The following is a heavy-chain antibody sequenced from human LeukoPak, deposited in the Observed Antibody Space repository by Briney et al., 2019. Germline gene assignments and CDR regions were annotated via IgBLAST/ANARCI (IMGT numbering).Heavy chain of an antibody. CDR2: ISYDGSNK. J-gene: IGHJ6*02. CDR1: GFTFSSYA. V-gene: IGHV3-30-3*01. D-gene: IGHD2-2*01. CDR3: ARVVPAKYGMDV. Sequence: GGSLRLSCAASGFTFSSYAMHWVRQAPGKGLEWVAVISYDGSNKYYADSVKGRFTISRDNSKNTLYLQMNSLGAEDTAVYYCARVVPAKYGMDVWGQGTTVTVSS.